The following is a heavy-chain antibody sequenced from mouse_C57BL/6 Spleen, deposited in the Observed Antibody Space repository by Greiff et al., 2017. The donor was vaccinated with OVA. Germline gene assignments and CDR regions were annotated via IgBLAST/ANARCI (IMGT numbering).Heavy chain of an antibody. CDR1: GYAFSSSW. CDR2: IYPGDGDT. V-gene: IGHV1-82*01. CDR3: ASRGTGTLFDY. J-gene: IGHJ2*01. Sequence: QVQLQQSGPELVKPGASVKISCKASGYAFSSSWMNWVKQRPGKGLEWIGRIYPGDGDTNYNGKFKGKATLTADKSSSTAYMQLSSLTSEDSAVYFCASRGTGTLFDYWGQGTTLTVSS. D-gene: IGHD4-1*01.